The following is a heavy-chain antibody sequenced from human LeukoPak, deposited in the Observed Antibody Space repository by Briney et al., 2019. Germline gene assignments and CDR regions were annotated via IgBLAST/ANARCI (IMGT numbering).Heavy chain of an antibody. Sequence: GGSLRLSCAASGFTVSSNYMSWVRQAPGKGLEWVSVIYRDGTTYYADSVKGRFAISRDNSKNTGYLQMNSLRAEDTAVFYWASSTEWEPIRDYWGPGTLVTVSS. CDR1: GFTVSSNY. CDR3: ASSTEWEPIRDY. CDR2: IYRDGTT. V-gene: IGHV3-53*01. J-gene: IGHJ4*02. D-gene: IGHD1-26*01.